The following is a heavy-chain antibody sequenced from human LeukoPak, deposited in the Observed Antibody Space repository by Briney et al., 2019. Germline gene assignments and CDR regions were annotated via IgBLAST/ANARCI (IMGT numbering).Heavy chain of an antibody. CDR2: IYSGGST. CDR3: ARRPSSGIDY. D-gene: IGHD6-19*01. Sequence: SGGSLRLSCAASGFTVSSNYMSWVRQAPGKGLEWVSVIYSGGSTYYADSVKGRFTISRHNSKNTLYLQMNSLRAEDTAVYYCARRPSSGIDYWGQGTLVTVSS. J-gene: IGHJ4*02. CDR1: GFTVSSNY. V-gene: IGHV3-53*04.